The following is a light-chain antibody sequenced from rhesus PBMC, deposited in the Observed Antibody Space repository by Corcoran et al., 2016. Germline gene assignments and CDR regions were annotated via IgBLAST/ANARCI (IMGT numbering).Light chain of an antibody. Sequence: EIVMTQSPATLSLSPGERATLSCRASQSVSSSLAWYQQKPGQAPRLLIYGASSRATGIPDRFSGSGSGTDVTLTISSLEPEDVAVYYCLQHSNWPLTFGGGTKVDLK. J-gene: IGKJ4*01. CDR2: GAS. CDR3: LQHSNWPLT. CDR1: QSVSSS. V-gene: IGKV3-24*01.